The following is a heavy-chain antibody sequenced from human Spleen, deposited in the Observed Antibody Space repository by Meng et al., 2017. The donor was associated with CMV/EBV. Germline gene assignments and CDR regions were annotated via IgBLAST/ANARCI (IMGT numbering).Heavy chain of an antibody. J-gene: IGHJ4*02. D-gene: IGHD5-18*01. Sequence: EVQLVESGGGLVKHGRSLRLSCATYGMTISSDDMHWVRQAKGKGLEWVSAIGTAGDPYYPGSVKGRFTISRENAKNSLYLQMNSLRAGDTAVYYCARVRLHDLIQLWRQDAFGTGYFDYWRQGTLVTVSS. V-gene: IGHV3-13*05. CDR3: ARVRLHDLIQLWRQDAFGTGYFDY. CDR1: GMTISSDD. CDR2: IGTAGDP.